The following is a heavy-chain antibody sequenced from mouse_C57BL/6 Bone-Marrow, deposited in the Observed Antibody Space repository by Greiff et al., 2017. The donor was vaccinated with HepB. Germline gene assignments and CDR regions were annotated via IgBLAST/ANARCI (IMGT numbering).Heavy chain of an antibody. D-gene: IGHD2-3*01. CDR3: ARRGLHDGYFPWFAY. Sequence: EVKLVESGGDLVNPGGSLKLSCAASGFTFSSYGMSWVRQTPDKRLEWVATINSGGSSTYYPDSVKGRFTISRDNAKNTLYLQLSSLKSEDTAIYSCARRGLHDGYFPWFAYWGQGTLVTVSA. CDR1: GFTFSSYG. CDR2: INSGGSST. V-gene: IGHV5-6*02. J-gene: IGHJ3*01.